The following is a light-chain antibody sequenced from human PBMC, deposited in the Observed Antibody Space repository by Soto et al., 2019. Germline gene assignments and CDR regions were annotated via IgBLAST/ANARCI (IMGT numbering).Light chain of an antibody. V-gene: IGKV1-17*02. J-gene: IGKJ1*01. Sequence: DIQMTKSPSSLSASVGDRVTITCRPSEGINNDLGWYQQKPGKAPQRLIYAASNLHSGVPSMFSGSGSGTEFTLTISNLKPEDFATYNCIHHNRFPPTFGQGTKVEIK. CDR3: IHHNRFPPT. CDR1: EGINND. CDR2: AAS.